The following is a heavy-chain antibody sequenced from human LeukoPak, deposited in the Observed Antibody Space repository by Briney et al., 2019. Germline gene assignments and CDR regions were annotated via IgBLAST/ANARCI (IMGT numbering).Heavy chain of an antibody. V-gene: IGHV1-2*02. D-gene: IGHD3-22*01. CDR1: GYTFTGYY. Sequence: VASVKVSCKASGYTFTGYYMHWVRQAPGQGLEWMGWINPNSGGTNYAQKFQGRVTMTRDTSISTAYMELSRLRSDDTAVYYCARDRITMISFSLPPRDAFDIWGQGTMVTVSS. CDR3: ARDRITMISFSLPPRDAFDI. CDR2: INPNSGGT. J-gene: IGHJ3*02.